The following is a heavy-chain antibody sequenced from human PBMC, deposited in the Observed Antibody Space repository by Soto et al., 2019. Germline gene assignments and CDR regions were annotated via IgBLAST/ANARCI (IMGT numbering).Heavy chain of an antibody. CDR2: ISYDGKVA. Sequence: QVQLVESGGGVVQPGRSLRLSCAASGFTFSSYGMHWVCQAPGKGLEWVTVISYDGKVAYYADSVKGRFTISRDNSKNTLYLQMNSLRTEDTAMYYCAKEGPITNWYFDYWGQGTLVTVSS. V-gene: IGHV3-30*18. CDR3: AKEGPITNWYFDY. CDR1: GFTFSSYG. D-gene: IGHD1-1*01. J-gene: IGHJ4*02.